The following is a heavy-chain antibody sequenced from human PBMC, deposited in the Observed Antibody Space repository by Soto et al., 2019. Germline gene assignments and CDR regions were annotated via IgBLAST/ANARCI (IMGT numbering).Heavy chain of an antibody. V-gene: IGHV3-11*05. D-gene: IGHD1-1*01. J-gene: IGHJ6*02. CDR2: ITSSGTDT. Sequence: QVQLVESGGGLVKPGGSLRLSGEASGPTFIDYCMIWIRRAQGKGLGWVSDITSSGTDTKYADSVQGRFTSSRDNAKNSLDLQMNSMRAEDTAVYYCARQLDGSDVWGQGTTVTVSS. CDR3: ARQLDGSDV. CDR1: GPTFIDYC.